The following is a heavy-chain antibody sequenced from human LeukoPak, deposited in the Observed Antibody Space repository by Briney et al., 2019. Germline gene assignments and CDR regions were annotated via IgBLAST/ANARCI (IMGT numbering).Heavy chain of an antibody. D-gene: IGHD3-3*01. J-gene: IGHJ5*01. V-gene: IGHV3-23*01. Sequence: GGSLRLSCAASEVTFSNSAMSWVRQAPGKGLEWVSSFIINGGNTYYANSVKGRFTISTDNSKNTLYLQMNSLRAEDTAVYYCAKLAGRFLEWFDSWGQGTLVTVSS. CDR1: EVTFSNSA. CDR3: AKLAGRFLEWFDS. CDR2: FIINGGNT.